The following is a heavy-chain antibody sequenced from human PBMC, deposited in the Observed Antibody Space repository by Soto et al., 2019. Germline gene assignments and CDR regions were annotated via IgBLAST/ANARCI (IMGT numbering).Heavy chain of an antibody. CDR1: GFTFSDYY. D-gene: IGHD6-13*01. Sequence: GESLKISCAASGFTFSDYYMSWIRQAPGKGLEWVSYISSSSSYTNYADSVKGRFTISRDNAKNSLYLQMNSLRAEDTAVYYCARAIAAAGAVDYWGQGTLVTVSS. J-gene: IGHJ4*02. CDR2: ISSSSSYT. V-gene: IGHV3-11*06. CDR3: ARAIAAAGAVDY.